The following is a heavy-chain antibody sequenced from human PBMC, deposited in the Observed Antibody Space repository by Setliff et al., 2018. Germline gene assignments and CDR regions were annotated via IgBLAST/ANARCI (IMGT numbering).Heavy chain of an antibody. CDR3: AKDPNGDFFGAFDT. D-gene: IGHD4-17*01. J-gene: IGHJ5*02. CDR2: ISGGGSQT. Sequence: GGSLRLSCAASGFTFSNYAMNWVRQAPGKGLEWVSTISGGGSQTDYADSVKGRFTISRDNSKNTLYLQMNGLRAEDSALYYCAKDPNGDFFGAFDTWGQGALVTVSS. CDR1: GFTFSNYA. V-gene: IGHV3-23*01.